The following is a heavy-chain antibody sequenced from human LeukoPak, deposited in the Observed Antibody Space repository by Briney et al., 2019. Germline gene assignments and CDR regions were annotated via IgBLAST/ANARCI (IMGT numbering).Heavy chain of an antibody. CDR1: EFTFSAYG. D-gene: IGHD3-3*01. CDR3: AKDAQYHDFWSGWNNTYYYYMDV. J-gene: IGHJ6*03. V-gene: IGHV3-30*02. CDR2: IRYDGSNK. Sequence: GGSLRLSCAASEFTFSAYGMHWVRLAPGKGLEWVAFIRYDGSNKYSADSVKGRFTIARDNSKNTLYLQMNSLRAEDTAVYYRAKDAQYHDFWSGWNNTYYYYMDVWGKGTTVTVSS.